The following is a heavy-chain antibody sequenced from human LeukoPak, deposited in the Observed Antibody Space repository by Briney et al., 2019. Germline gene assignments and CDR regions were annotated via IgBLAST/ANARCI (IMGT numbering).Heavy chain of an antibody. D-gene: IGHD5-12*01. J-gene: IGHJ4*02. V-gene: IGHV3-23*01. Sequence: GGSLRLSCATSGFIFSSCAMSWVRQAPGKGLEWVSVISGSGGSTNYAESVKGRFTISRDNSKNTLYLQMNNLRVADTAVYYCAKHRGRDGGYPFDYWGQGTLVTVSS. CDR2: ISGSGGST. CDR1: GFIFSSCA. CDR3: AKHRGRDGGYPFDY.